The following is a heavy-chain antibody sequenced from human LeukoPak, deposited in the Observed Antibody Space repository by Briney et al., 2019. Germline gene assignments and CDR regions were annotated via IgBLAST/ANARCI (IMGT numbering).Heavy chain of an antibody. D-gene: IGHD3-22*01. CDR2: INVGSGKT. CDR3: ATSPRNYHDNSEEDN. J-gene: IGHJ4*02. Sequence: GASVKVSCKASGDTFTKSAFNWVRQAPGQRLEWMGWINVGSGKTHQSQKFQGRATLSSDTAASTAYMELSSLRFEDTAVYYCATSPRNYHDNSEEDNWGQGTLVIVSS. V-gene: IGHV1-3*01. CDR1: GDTFTKSA.